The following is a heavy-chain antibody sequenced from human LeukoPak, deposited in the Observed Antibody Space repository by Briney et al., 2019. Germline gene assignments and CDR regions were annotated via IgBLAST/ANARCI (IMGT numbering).Heavy chain of an antibody. V-gene: IGHV3-7*05. CDR1: GFTFRSYW. D-gene: IGHD3-10*01. CDR3: VRDGMGGIKAFDI. Sequence: GGSLRLSCVGSGFTFRSYWMSWVRQVPGKGLEWVANIKPDGSQQYFVDSVKGRFTISRDNAKNSVYLQMTSLRAEDTALYYCVRDGMGGIKAFDIWGQGTMVTVPS. CDR2: IKPDGSQQ. J-gene: IGHJ3*02.